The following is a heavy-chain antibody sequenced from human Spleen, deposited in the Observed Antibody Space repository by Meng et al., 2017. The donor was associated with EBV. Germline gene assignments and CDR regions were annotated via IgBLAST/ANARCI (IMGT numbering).Heavy chain of an antibody. Sequence: ITVQASGPSLVKPTQTTTVTFSFSGFSLSTSGVGVGWLRQPPGKALEWLALIYWDDDKRYSPSLKSRLTITKDNSKNQVVLTMTNMDPVDTATYYCARIVGASSAYWGQGTLVTVSS. CDR3: ARIVGASSAY. CDR1: GFSLSTSGVG. D-gene: IGHD1-26*01. V-gene: IGHV2-5*02. J-gene: IGHJ4*02. CDR2: IYWDDDK.